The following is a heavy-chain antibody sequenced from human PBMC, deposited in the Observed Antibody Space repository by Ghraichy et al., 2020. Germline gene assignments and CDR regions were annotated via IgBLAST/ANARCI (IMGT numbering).Heavy chain of an antibody. J-gene: IGHJ4*02. CDR2: IYHGGST. Sequence: TLSLTCSVSGGSISSSSWWTWVRQPPGKGLEWVGEIYHGGSTNYNPSLKSRLTISLDQSKNQFSLELNSVTAADTAVYYCARKGEYDYSDSSGYYYGYYLDFWGQGTLVTVSS. CDR1: GGSISSSSW. CDR3: ARKGEYDYSDSSGYYYGYYLDF. D-gene: IGHD3-22*01. V-gene: IGHV4-4*02.